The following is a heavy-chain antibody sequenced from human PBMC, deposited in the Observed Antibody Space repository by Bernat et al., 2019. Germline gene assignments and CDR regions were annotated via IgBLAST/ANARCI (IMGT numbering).Heavy chain of an antibody. J-gene: IGHJ4*02. Sequence: QVQLVESGGGVVQPGRSLRLSCAASGFTFSSYGMHWVRQAPGKGLEWVAVISYDGSNKYYADSVKRRFTISRDNSKNTLYLQMNSLRAEDTAVYYCANGPPSIAAVEDWGQGTLVTVSS. D-gene: IGHD6-13*01. CDR2: ISYDGSNK. CDR1: GFTFSSYG. CDR3: ANGPPSIAAVED. V-gene: IGHV3-30*18.